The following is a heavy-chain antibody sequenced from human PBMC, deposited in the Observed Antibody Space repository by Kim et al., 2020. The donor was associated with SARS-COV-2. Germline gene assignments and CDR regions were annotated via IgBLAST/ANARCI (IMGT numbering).Heavy chain of an antibody. Sequence: SVKVSCKASGGTFSSYAISWVRQAPGQGLEWMVGIIPIFGTANYAQKFQGRVTITADESTSTAYMELSSLRSEDTAVYYCARFGYSSSWYYYYGMDVWGQGTTVTVSS. CDR2: IIPIFGTA. V-gene: IGHV1-69*13. CDR3: ARFGYSSSWYYYYGMDV. CDR1: GGTFSSYA. J-gene: IGHJ6*02. D-gene: IGHD6-13*01.